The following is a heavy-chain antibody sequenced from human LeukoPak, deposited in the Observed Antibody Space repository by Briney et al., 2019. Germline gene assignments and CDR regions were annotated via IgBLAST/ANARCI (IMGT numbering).Heavy chain of an antibody. CDR3: ARVIGSYGDSAY. CDR1: GFTFSSYS. D-gene: IGHD3-16*01. V-gene: IGHV3-48*04. J-gene: IGHJ4*02. Sequence: HPGGSLRLSCAASGFTFSSYSMNWVRQAPGNGLEWLSYISSTSSAIYYADSLKGRFTISRDNAKNSLYLQMDSLRAEDTAVYYCARVIGSYGDSAYWGQGTLVTVSS. CDR2: ISSTSSAI.